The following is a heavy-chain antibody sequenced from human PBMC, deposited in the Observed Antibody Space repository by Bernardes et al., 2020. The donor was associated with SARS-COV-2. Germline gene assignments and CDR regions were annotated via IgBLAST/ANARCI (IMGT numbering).Heavy chain of an antibody. D-gene: IGHD2-2*01. Sequence: GGSLRLSCAASGFTFSSYAMSWVRQAPGKGLEWVSAISGSGGSTYYADSVKGRFTISRDNSKNTLYLQMNSLRAEDTAVYYCAKERVVPAAMRRYYFDYWGQGTLVTVSS. J-gene: IGHJ4*02. CDR1: GFTFSSYA. V-gene: IGHV3-23*01. CDR2: ISGSGGST. CDR3: AKERVVPAAMRRYYFDY.